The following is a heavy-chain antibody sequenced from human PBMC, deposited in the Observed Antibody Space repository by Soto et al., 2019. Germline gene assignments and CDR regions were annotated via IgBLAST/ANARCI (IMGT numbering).Heavy chain of an antibody. J-gene: IGHJ3*02. Sequence: EVPLVESGGGLVQPGGSLRLSCAAAGFTFSSYWMHWVRQAPGKGLVWVSRINSDGRSTSYADSVKGRFTISRDNAKNTLYLQMNSLRAEDTAVYYCARDLRDSVVVATIDAFDIWGQGTMVTVSS. V-gene: IGHV3-74*01. CDR3: ARDLRDSVVVATIDAFDI. CDR2: INSDGRST. CDR1: GFTFSSYW. D-gene: IGHD1-26*01.